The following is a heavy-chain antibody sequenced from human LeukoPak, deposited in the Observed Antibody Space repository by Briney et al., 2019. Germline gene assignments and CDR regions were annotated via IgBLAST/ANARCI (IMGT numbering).Heavy chain of an antibody. D-gene: IGHD2-15*01. CDR2: INHIGST. CDR3: ARKGDWVVVAATHYNWFDP. V-gene: IGHV4-34*01. CDR1: GVSFSVYY. J-gene: IGHJ5*02. Sequence: SETQSLTCAVYGVSFSVYYWSWIRHPPGKGLEWIGEINHIGSTIYNPSLKSRVTISLDTSKNQFSLKLSSVTAADPAVYYSARKGDWVVVAATHYNWFDPWGQGTLVTVSS.